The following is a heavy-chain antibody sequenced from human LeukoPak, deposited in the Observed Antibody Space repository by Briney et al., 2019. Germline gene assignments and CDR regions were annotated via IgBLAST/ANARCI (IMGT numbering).Heavy chain of an antibody. CDR2: IYYSGIT. Sequence: SGTLSLTCTVSGGSISSSSYYWGWIRQPPGKGLEWIGRIYYSGITYYNPSLKSRVTISVHTSKNQFSLKLSSVTAADTAVYYCARHLAYYDILTGYYPYDAFDIWGQGTMVTVSS. D-gene: IGHD3-9*01. CDR3: ARHLAYYDILTGYYPYDAFDI. V-gene: IGHV4-39*01. J-gene: IGHJ3*02. CDR1: GGSISSSSYY.